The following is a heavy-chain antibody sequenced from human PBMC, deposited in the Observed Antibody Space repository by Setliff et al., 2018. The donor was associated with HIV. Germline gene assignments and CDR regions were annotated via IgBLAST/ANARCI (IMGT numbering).Heavy chain of an antibody. Sequence: ASVKVSCKASQNTFTNYYMHWVRQAPGQGLEWMGWISAYNGNTNYAQKLQGRVTMTTDTSTSTAYMELRSLRSDDTAVYYCARHASTWYYESSGPPFDYWGQGTLVTVSS. D-gene: IGHD3-22*01. J-gene: IGHJ4*02. CDR1: QNTFTNYY. CDR2: ISAYNGNT. CDR3: ARHASTWYYESSGPPFDY. V-gene: IGHV1-18*04.